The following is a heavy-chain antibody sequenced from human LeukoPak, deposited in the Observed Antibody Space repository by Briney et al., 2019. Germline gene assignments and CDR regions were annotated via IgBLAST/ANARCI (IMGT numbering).Heavy chain of an antibody. J-gene: IGHJ3*02. CDR1: GFTFSSYG. V-gene: IGHV3-33*01. Sequence: GGSLRLSCVASGFTFSSYGMHWVRQAPGKGLEWVAVIWYDGSNKYYADSVKGRFTISRDNSKNTLYLQMNSLRAEDTAVYYCAREPVTTYAFDIWGQGTMVTVSS. D-gene: IGHD4-17*01. CDR2: IWYDGSNK. CDR3: AREPVTTYAFDI.